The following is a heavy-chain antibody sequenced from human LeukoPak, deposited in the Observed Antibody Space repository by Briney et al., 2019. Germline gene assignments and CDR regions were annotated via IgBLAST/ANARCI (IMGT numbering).Heavy chain of an antibody. CDR2: VSSNSIDYK. CDR1: GFSFSSLN. Sequence: SGGSLRLSCVASGFSFSSLNMHWLRQAPGKGLERVSTVSSNSIDYKYYADSVKGRFTISRDNAKNSLFLQMNSLRAEDTAVYFCARGTNWSPLDFDNWGQGTLVTVSS. D-gene: IGHD1-20*01. J-gene: IGHJ4*02. CDR3: ARGTNWSPLDFDN. V-gene: IGHV3-21*01.